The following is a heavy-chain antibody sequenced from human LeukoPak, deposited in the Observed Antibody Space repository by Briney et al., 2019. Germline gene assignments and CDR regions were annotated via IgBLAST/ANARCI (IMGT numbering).Heavy chain of an antibody. Sequence: SVKVSCKASGFTFTSSAMQWVRQARGQRLEWIGWIVVGSGNTNYAQKFQERVTITRDMSTSTAYMELSSLRSEDTAVYYCAADRYSGSYPTSAFDIWGQGTMVTVSS. CDR1: GFTFTSSA. D-gene: IGHD1-26*01. CDR2: IVVGSGNT. V-gene: IGHV1-58*02. J-gene: IGHJ3*02. CDR3: AADRYSGSYPTSAFDI.